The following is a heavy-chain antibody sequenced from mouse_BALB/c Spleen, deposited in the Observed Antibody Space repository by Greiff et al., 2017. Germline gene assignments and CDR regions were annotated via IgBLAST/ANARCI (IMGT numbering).Heavy chain of an antibody. D-gene: IGHD1-1*01. V-gene: IGHV10-3*03. Sequence: EVQLQESGGGLVQPKGSLKLSCAASGFTFNTYAMHWVCQAPGKGLEWVARIRSKSNNYATYYADSVKDRFTISRDDSQSMLYLQMNNLKTEDTAMYYCVRDDYYGSSYVPFAYWGQGTLVTVSA. CDR2: IRSKSNNYAT. J-gene: IGHJ3*01. CDR1: GFTFNTYA. CDR3: VRDDYYGSSYVPFAY.